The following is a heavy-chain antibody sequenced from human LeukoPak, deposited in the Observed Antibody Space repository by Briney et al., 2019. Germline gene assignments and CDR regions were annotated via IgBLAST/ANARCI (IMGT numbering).Heavy chain of an antibody. CDR3: ARGAGSSWYSASYYYYMDV. V-gene: IGHV1-8*03. Sequence: ASVKVSCKASGYTFTSYDINWVRQATGQGLEWMGWMNPNSGNTGYAQKFQGRVTITRNTSISTAYMELSSLRSEDTAVYYCARGAGSSWYSASYYYYMDVWGKGTTVTVSS. J-gene: IGHJ6*03. D-gene: IGHD6-13*01. CDR1: GYTFTSYD. CDR2: MNPNSGNT.